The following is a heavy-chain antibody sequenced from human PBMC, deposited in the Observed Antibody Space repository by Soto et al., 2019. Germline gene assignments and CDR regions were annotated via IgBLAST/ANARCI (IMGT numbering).Heavy chain of an antibody. CDR2: IYYSGST. CDR3: ARAYYYDSSGYDY. Sequence: KPSETLSLTCTFSGGSISSYYWSWIRQPPGKGLEWIGYIYYSGSTNYNPSLKSRVTISVDTSKNQFSLKLSSVTAADTAVYYCARAYYYDSSGYDYWGQGTLVTVSS. CDR1: GGSISSYY. J-gene: IGHJ4*02. V-gene: IGHV4-59*01. D-gene: IGHD3-22*01.